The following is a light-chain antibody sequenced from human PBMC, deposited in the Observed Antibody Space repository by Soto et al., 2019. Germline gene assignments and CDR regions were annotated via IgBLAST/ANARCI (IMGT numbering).Light chain of an antibody. CDR3: QQYGSSPPEYT. CDR1: QSVRSSY. V-gene: IGKV3-20*01. J-gene: IGKJ2*01. Sequence: EIVLTQSPGTLSLSPGERATLSCRASQSVRSSYLAWYQQKPGQAPGLLIYGASARATGIPDRFSGSGSGTDFTLTISRLEPEDFAVYYCQQYGSSPPEYTFGQGTKLEIK. CDR2: GAS.